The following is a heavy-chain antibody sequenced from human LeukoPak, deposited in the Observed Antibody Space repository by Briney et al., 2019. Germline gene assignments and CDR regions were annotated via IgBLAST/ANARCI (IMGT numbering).Heavy chain of an antibody. CDR3: ATGYSSGWYGDRLGFYYYMDV. J-gene: IGHJ6*03. CDR1: GGSISSYY. D-gene: IGHD6-19*01. Sequence: SETLSLTCTVSGGSISSYYWSWIRQPPGKGLGWIGSIYYSGSTYYNPSLKSRVTISVDTSKNQFSLKLSSVTAADTAVYYCATGYSSGWYGDRLGFYYYMDVWGKGTTVTISS. V-gene: IGHV4-59*05. CDR2: IYYSGST.